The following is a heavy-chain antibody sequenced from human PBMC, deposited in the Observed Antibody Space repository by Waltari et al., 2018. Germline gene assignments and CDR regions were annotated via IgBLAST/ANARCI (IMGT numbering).Heavy chain of an antibody. D-gene: IGHD2-15*01. V-gene: IGHV4-4*02. Sequence: QLQLQESGPGLVKPSGTRSLTCAVSGDSMSSTYWWSWVRQPPGKGLGWIGQVHGSGKTNYNPSFASRVTVSLDTPNNQFSLRVTSVTAADSAIYYCARDRGRGLYLDSWGPGTLVAVSP. CDR1: GDSMSSTYW. J-gene: IGHJ4*02. CDR2: VHGSGKT. CDR3: ARDRGRGLYLDS.